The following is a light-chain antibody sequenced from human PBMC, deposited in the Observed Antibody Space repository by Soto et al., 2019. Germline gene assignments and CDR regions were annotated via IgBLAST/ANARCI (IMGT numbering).Light chain of an antibody. Sequence: QSVLTQPPSASGSPGQSVTISCIGTSSDVGGYNYVSWYQQHPGKAPKLMIYEVSKRPSGVPDRFSGSKSGNTASLTVSGLQGEDEADYYCSSYAASDNLGVFGGGTKLTVL. V-gene: IGLV2-8*01. CDR1: SSDVGGYNY. CDR2: EVS. CDR3: SSYAASDNLGV. J-gene: IGLJ2*01.